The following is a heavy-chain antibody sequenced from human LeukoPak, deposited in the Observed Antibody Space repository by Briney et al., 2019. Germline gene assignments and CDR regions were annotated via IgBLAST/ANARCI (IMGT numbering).Heavy chain of an antibody. Sequence: ASVKISCKASGYTFTGYYMHWVRQAPGQGLEWMGRINPNSGGTNYAQKFQGRVTMTRDTSISTAYMKLSRLRSDDTAVYHCARDIGRRYYDSSGLVDYWGQGTLVTVSS. CDR3: ARDIGRRYYDSSGLVDY. CDR1: GYTFTGYY. CDR2: INPNSGGT. J-gene: IGHJ4*02. V-gene: IGHV1-2*06. D-gene: IGHD3-22*01.